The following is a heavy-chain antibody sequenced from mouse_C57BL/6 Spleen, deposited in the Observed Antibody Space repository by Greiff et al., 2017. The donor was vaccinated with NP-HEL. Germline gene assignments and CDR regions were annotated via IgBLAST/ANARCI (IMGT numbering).Heavy chain of an antibody. Sequence: EVQLVESGPGLVKPSQSLSLTCSVTGYSITSGYYWNWIRQFPGNKLEWMGYISYDGSNNYNPSLKNRISITRDTSKNQFFLKLNSVTTEDTATYYCASDSSWFAYWGQGTLVTVSA. CDR3: ASDSSWFAY. CDR1: GYSITSGYY. V-gene: IGHV3-6*01. CDR2: ISYDGSN. J-gene: IGHJ3*01.